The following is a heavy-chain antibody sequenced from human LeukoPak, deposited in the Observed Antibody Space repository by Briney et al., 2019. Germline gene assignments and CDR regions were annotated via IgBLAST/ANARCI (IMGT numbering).Heavy chain of an antibody. CDR1: XFXXXXXX. V-gene: IGHV3-53*01. Sequence: PGGSLXLSCAASXFXXXXXXXXXVXXXPGXXXXXVSXIYXXXXTYXADSVKGRFTISRDNSKNALYLQMNSLRAEDTAXYXCARANSYGGPFDYWGQGTLVTVSS. CDR3: ARANSYGGPFDY. D-gene: IGHD5-18*01. J-gene: IGHJ4*02. CDR2: IYXXXXT.